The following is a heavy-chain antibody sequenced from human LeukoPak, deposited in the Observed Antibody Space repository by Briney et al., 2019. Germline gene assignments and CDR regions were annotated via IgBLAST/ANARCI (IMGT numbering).Heavy chain of an antibody. CDR3: ARVGAVADSFDY. V-gene: IGHV3-21*01. Sequence: PGGSLRLSCAASRFTFSSYWMTWVRQAPGKGLEWVSSISSSSSYIYYADSVKGRFTISRDNAKNSLYLQMNSLRAEDTAVYYCARVGAVADSFDYWGQGTLVTVSS. CDR1: RFTFSSYW. D-gene: IGHD6-19*01. CDR2: ISSSSSYI. J-gene: IGHJ4*02.